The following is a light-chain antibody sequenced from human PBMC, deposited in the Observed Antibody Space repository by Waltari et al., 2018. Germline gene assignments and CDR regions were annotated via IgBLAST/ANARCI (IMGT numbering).Light chain of an antibody. J-gene: IGLJ2*01. CDR1: SSDVGSYNL. Sequence: QSALTQPASVSGSPGQSITISCTGTSSDVGSYNLISWYQQHPGKAPNLMIYEGSKRPSGVSNRFSGSNSGNTASLTISGLQAEDEADYYCCSHAGSSTLFGGGTKLTVL. V-gene: IGLV2-23*01. CDR3: CSHAGSSTL. CDR2: EGS.